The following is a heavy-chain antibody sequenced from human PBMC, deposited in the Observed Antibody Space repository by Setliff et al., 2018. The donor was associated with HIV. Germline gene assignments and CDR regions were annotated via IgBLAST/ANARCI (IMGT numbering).Heavy chain of an antibody. V-gene: IGHV1-18*01. J-gene: IGHJ3*01. CDR3: AREAPRYASGAFDF. CDR2: INGYSSQT. Sequence: ASVKVSCKSSGYSFNNFGVSWVRQAPGQGLEWLGYINGYSSQTHFSPRLQGRLTLTTDTSTDTVYLELRSRISDDTAIYYFAREAPRYASGAFDFWGQGTMVTVSS. CDR1: GYSFNNFG. D-gene: IGHD3-10*01.